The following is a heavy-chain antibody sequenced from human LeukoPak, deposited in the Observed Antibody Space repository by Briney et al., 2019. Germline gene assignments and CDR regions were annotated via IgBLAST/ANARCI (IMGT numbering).Heavy chain of an antibody. J-gene: IGHJ4*02. CDR2: IYSGGST. Sequence: GGSLRLSCAASGFTVSSNYMSWVRQAPGKGLEWVSVIYSGGSTYYADSVKGRFTISRDNSKNTLYLQMNSLRAEDTAVYYCAKLLGTTGTRNPSIDYWGQGTLVTVSS. V-gene: IGHV3-53*01. D-gene: IGHD1-1*01. CDR3: AKLLGTTGTRNPSIDY. CDR1: GFTVSSNY.